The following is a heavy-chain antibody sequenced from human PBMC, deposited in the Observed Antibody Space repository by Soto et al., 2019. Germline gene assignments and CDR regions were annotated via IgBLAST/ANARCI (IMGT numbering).Heavy chain of an antibody. D-gene: IGHD6-19*01. V-gene: IGHV3-64*01. CDR3: ARGRVEDSSGWATYFNY. Sequence: EVQLVESGGGLVQPGGSLRLYCAASGFTFSGYSMFWVRQAPGKGLEYVSAINTNGVNTFYAKSVKGRFTISRDNSKNTMYLQMGSLRAEDIAVYYCARGRVEDSSGWATYFNYWGQGTLVTVSS. CDR2: INTNGVNT. J-gene: IGHJ4*02. CDR1: GFTFSGYS.